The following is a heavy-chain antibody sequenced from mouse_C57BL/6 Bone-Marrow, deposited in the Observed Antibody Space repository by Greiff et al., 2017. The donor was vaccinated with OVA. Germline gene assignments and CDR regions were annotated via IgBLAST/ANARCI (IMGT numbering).Heavy chain of an antibody. V-gene: IGHV2-5*01. Sequence: QVQLKESGPGLVQPSQSLSITCTVSGFSLTSYGVHWVRQSPGKGLEWLGVIWRGGSTDYNAAFMSRLSITKDNSKSQVFFKMNSLQADDTAIYYCAKMDYYGSPYAMDYWGQGTSVTVSS. CDR2: IWRGGST. CDR3: AKMDYYGSPYAMDY. D-gene: IGHD1-1*01. CDR1: GFSLTSYG. J-gene: IGHJ4*01.